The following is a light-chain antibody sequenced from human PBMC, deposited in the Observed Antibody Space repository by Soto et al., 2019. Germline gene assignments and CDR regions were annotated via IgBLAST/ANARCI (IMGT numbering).Light chain of an antibody. CDR2: GES. J-gene: IGKJ1*01. CDR3: QQYGSPLWT. Sequence: EIVLTQSPGTLSLSPGDRATLSCRASQSVTGTYLAWYQQKPGQAPRLLIYGESIRATAIPDRFSGSGSGTEFPLTISGLEPEDSAVYYCQQYGSPLWTFGQGTKVEI. CDR1: QSVTGTY. V-gene: IGKV3-20*01.